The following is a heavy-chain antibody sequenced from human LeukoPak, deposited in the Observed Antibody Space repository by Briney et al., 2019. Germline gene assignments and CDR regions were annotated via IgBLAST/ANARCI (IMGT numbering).Heavy chain of an antibody. CDR2: ISGSGGNT. Sequence: PGGSLRLSCAASGFTFSSHAMSWVRQAPGKGLEWVSSISGSGGNTYYADSVKGRFTISRDNSKNTLYMQMNSLRAEDTAVYYCAKLVTHFDYWGQGTLVTVSS. CDR3: AKLVTHFDY. V-gene: IGHV3-23*01. J-gene: IGHJ4*02. CDR1: GFTFSSHA. D-gene: IGHD4-23*01.